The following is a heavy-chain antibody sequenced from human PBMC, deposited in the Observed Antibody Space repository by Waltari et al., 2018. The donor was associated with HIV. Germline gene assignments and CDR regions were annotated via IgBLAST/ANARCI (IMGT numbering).Heavy chain of an antibody. V-gene: IGHV4-39*01. CDR2: VYYSGST. CDR3: VTYCGGDCYSGYYYGMDV. CDR1: GGSIRRSSYY. Sequence: QLQLQESGPGLVQPSETLSLTCTVSGGSIRRSSYYWAWIRQPPGKGLEWIGSVYYSGSTYYDPSLKSRVTISADTSKSQFSLKVSSVTAADTAVYYCVTYCGGDCYSGYYYGMDVWGKGTTVTVSS. D-gene: IGHD2-21*02. J-gene: IGHJ6*04.